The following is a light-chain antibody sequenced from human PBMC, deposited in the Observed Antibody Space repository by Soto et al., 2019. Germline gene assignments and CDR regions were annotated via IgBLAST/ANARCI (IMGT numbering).Light chain of an antibody. Sequence: QSALTQPASVSGSPGQSITISCTGTSSDVGSYNLVSWYQQHPGKAPKLMIYEGSQRPSGVSKRFSGSKSGATASLTISGCQAEDEAEYYCGSYAGSSVAFGGGTKLTVL. J-gene: IGLJ2*01. V-gene: IGLV2-23*01. CDR2: EGS. CDR1: SSDVGSYNL. CDR3: GSYAGSSVA.